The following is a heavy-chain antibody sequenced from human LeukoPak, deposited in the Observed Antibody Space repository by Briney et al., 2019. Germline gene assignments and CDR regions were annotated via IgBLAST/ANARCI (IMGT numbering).Heavy chain of an antibody. J-gene: IGHJ4*02. CDR2: IYTSGST. D-gene: IGHD3-9*01. CDR3: ARTYYDILTGYYYLDY. V-gene: IGHV4-61*05. Sequence: SETLSLTCTVSGVSISSSNSYWGWIRQPPGKGLEWIGRIYTSGSTNYNPSLKSRVTMSVDTSKDQFSLKLSSVTAADTAVYYCARTYYDILTGYYYLDYWGQGTLVTVSS. CDR1: GVSISSSNSY.